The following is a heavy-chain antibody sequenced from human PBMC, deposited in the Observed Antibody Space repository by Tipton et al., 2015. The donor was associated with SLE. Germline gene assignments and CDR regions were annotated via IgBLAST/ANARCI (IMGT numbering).Heavy chain of an antibody. J-gene: IGHJ2*01. CDR2: IYHSGTT. CDR1: GGSINSGDFY. V-gene: IGHV4-30-4*01. CDR3: ARRLYYYDSSGFFDL. Sequence: LRLSCTVSGGSINSGDFYWSWIRQSPGKGLEWIGYIYHSGTTYYNPSLQSRATISVDTSKNQFSLKLSSVTAADTAVYYCARRLYYYDSSGFFDLWGRGTLVTVSS. D-gene: IGHD3-22*01.